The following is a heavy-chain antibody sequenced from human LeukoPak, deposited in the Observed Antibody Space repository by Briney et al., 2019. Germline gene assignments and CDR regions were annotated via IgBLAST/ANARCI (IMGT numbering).Heavy chain of an antibody. V-gene: IGHV4-61*02. Sequence: SQTLSLTCTVSGGSISSGSYYWSWIRQPAGKGLEWIGRIYTSGSTNYNPSLKSRVTISVDTSKNQFSLKLSSVTAADTAVYYCARARTSQPTSPFDYWGQGTLVTVSS. CDR1: GGSISSGSYY. D-gene: IGHD2-2*01. CDR3: ARARTSQPTSPFDY. J-gene: IGHJ4*02. CDR2: IYTSGST.